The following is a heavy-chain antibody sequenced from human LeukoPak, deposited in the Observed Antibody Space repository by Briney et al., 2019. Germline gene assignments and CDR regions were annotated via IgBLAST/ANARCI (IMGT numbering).Heavy chain of an antibody. J-gene: IGHJ4*02. D-gene: IGHD4-17*01. CDR3: AKDRKTTVLE. CDR2: IIGSGGST. V-gene: IGHV3-23*01. CDR1: GFTFSSHA. Sequence: PGGSLRLSCAASGFTFSSHAMSWVRQAPGKGLEWVSGIIGSGGSTYYADSVKGRFTISRDNSKNTLYLQMNSLRAEDTAVYYCAKDRKTTVLEGGQGTLVTVSS.